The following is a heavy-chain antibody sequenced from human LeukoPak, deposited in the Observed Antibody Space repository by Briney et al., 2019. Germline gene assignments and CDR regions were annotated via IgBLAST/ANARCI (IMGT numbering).Heavy chain of an antibody. V-gene: IGHV3-74*01. CDR1: GFTFSSYW. D-gene: IGHD6-13*01. Sequence: PGGSLRLSCAASGFTFSSYWMHWVRQAPGKGLVWVSRINSDGSSTSYADSVKGRFTISRDNAKNTLYMQMNSLRAEDTAVYYCARGVYEEGVNYWGQGTLVTVSS. CDR3: ARGVYEEGVNY. CDR2: INSDGSST. J-gene: IGHJ4*02.